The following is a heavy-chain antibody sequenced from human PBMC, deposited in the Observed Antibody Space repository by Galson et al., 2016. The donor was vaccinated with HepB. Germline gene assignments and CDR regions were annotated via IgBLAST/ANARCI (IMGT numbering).Heavy chain of an antibody. Sequence: SLRLSCAASGITFSNYWMSWIRQAPGKGLEWVAKIKPAESEKCYVDSVKGRFTISRDNAKNLVYLQMNSLRAEDTAVYYCEREAWSSSPIWGQGTMVTVSS. CDR3: EREAWSSSPI. CDR2: IKPAESEK. D-gene: IGHD1-26*01. J-gene: IGHJ3*02. CDR1: GITFSNYW. V-gene: IGHV3-7*01.